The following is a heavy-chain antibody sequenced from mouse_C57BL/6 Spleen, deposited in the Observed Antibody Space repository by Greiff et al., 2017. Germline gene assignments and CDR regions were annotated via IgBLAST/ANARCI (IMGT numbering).Heavy chain of an antibody. V-gene: IGHV1-52*01. CDR2: IDPSDSDT. J-gene: IGHJ2*01. Sequence: QVQLQQPGAELVRPGSSVKLSCKASGYTFTSYWMHWVKQRPIQGLEWIGNIDPSDSDTHYNQKFKDKATLTVDKSSSTAYMQLSSLTSEDSAVYYCASSEGYAYYFDYWGQGTTLTVSS. CDR1: GYTFTSYW. CDR3: ASSEGYAYYFDY. D-gene: IGHD2-2*01.